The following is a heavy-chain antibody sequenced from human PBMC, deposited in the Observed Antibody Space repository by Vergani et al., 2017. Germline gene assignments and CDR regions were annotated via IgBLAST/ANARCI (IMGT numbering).Heavy chain of an antibody. J-gene: IGHJ4*02. D-gene: IGHD3-10*01. CDR2: IYPGDSDT. CDR1: GYSFTSYW. V-gene: IGHV5-51*01. Sequence: EVQLVQSGAEGKKPGESLTISCKGSGYSFTSYWIGWVRQMPGKGLECMGIIYPGDSDTRYSPSFQGQVTISADKSISTAYLQWSSLKASDTAMYYCARPRFGEQGVAVLDYWGQGSRVTASS. CDR3: ARPRFGEQGVAVLDY.